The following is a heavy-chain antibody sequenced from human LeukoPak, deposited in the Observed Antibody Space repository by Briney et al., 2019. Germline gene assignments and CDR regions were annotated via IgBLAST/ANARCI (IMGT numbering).Heavy chain of an antibody. CDR2: MNPNSGNT. Sequence: GASVKVSCKASGYTFTSYDINWVRQATGQGLEWMGWMNPNSGNTGYAQKFQGRVTMTEDTSTDTVYLYLSSLRSADTAVYYCATAGPMIEVVIDGFDIWGQGTMVTVSS. CDR1: GYTFTSYD. J-gene: IGHJ3*02. D-gene: IGHD3-22*01. V-gene: IGHV1-8*01. CDR3: ATAGPMIEVVIDGFDI.